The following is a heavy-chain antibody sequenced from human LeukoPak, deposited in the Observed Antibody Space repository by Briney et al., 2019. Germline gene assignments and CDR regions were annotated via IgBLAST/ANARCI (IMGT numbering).Heavy chain of an antibody. CDR1: GFTFSSYA. J-gene: IGHJ4*02. CDR3: AKENTGEQKANWGFSYYFDY. Sequence: GGSLRLSCAASGFTFSSYAMSWVRQAPGKGLEWVSAISGSGGSTYYADSVKGRFTISRDNSKNTLYLQMNSLRAEDTAVYYCAKENTGEQKANWGFSYYFDYWGQGTLVTVSS. CDR2: ISGSGGST. V-gene: IGHV3-23*01. D-gene: IGHD7-27*01.